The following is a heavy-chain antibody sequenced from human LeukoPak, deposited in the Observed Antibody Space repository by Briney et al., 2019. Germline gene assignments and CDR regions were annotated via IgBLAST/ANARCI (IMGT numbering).Heavy chain of an antibody. CDR3: ARDGRQVVPAASTGVY. V-gene: IGHV4-34*01. D-gene: IGHD2-2*01. Sequence: SETLSLTCAAYGGSFSGYYWSWIRQPPGKGLEWIGEINHSGSTNYIPSLKSRVTISVDTSKNQFSLKLSSVTAADTAVYYCARDGRQVVPAASTGVYWGQGTLVTVSS. CDR1: GGSFSGYY. J-gene: IGHJ4*02. CDR2: INHSGST.